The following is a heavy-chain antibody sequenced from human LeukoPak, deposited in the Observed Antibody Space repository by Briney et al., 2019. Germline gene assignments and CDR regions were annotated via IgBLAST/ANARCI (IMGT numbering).Heavy chain of an antibody. CDR2: IKEDGTET. V-gene: IGHV3-7*03. D-gene: IGHD5-24*01. CDR1: GFMLSCMW. CDR3: AKEGRSLQTY. J-gene: IGHJ4*02. Sequence: GGFVSCSGAASGFMLSCMWLGGFGRAPGRGLGGVANIKEDGTETYYVDSVKGRFTISRDNAKNSLYLQMNSLRVEDTAVYYCAKEGRSLQTYWGQGTLVTVSS.